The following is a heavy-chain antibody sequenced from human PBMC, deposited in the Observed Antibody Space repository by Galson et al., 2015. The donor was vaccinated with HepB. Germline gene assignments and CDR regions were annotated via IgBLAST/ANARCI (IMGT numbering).Heavy chain of an antibody. CDR2: ISSSSSYI. D-gene: IGHD6-13*01. CDR1: GFTFSSYS. V-gene: IGHV3-21*01. J-gene: IGHJ6*02. CDR3: ARQGIAAGTGGGMDV. Sequence: SLRLSCAASGFTFSSYSMNWVRQAPGKGLEWVSSISSSSSYIYYADSVKGRFTISRDNAKNSLYLQMNSLRAEDTAVYYCARQGIAAGTGGGMDVWGQGTTVTVSS.